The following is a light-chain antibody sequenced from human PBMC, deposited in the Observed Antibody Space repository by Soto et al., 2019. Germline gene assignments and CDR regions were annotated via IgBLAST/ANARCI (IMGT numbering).Light chain of an antibody. Sequence: DIQMTQSPSTLSASVGDRVTITCRASESISTWLAWYPQKPGTAPKLLIYRASTLESGVPSRFSGSGSGTEFTLTINSLQPDDFATYYCQQYTTYSGTFGPGTKVDIK. CDR2: RAS. CDR1: ESISTW. CDR3: QQYTTYSGT. V-gene: IGKV1-5*03. J-gene: IGKJ3*01.